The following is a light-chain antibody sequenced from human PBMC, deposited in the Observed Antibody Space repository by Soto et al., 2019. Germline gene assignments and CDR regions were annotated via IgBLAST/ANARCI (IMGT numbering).Light chain of an antibody. J-gene: IGLJ3*02. CDR3: CSFAGATWV. CDR1: TRDVGGYDL. V-gene: IGLV2-23*02. Sequence: QSVLTQPASVSASPGQSITIPCTGTTRDVGGYDLVSWYQQHPGKAPKLMIYEVFKWPSGVCARFSGAQSGNTASLTISGLQAEDEADYYCCSFAGATWVFGGGTK. CDR2: EVF.